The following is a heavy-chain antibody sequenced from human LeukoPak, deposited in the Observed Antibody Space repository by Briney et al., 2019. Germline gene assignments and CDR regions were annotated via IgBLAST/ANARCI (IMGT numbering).Heavy chain of an antibody. J-gene: IGHJ6*03. V-gene: IGHV1-2*02. Sequence: ASVKVSCKASGYTFTGYYMHWVRQAPGQGLEWMGWINPNSGGTNYAQKFQGRVTMTRDASISTAYMELSRLRSDDTAVHYCARDRDSMRYFDWRYYYYYMDVWGKGTTVTVSS. CDR2: INPNSGGT. CDR1: GYTFTGYY. D-gene: IGHD3-9*01. CDR3: ARDRDSMRYFDWRYYYYYMDV.